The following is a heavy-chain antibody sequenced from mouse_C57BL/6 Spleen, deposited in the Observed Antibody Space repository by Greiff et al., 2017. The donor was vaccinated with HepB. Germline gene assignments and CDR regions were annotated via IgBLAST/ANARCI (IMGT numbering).Heavy chain of an antibody. CDR3: ARRIYDGYYVDY. CDR2: IYPSDSET. J-gene: IGHJ2*01. CDR1: GYTFTSYW. D-gene: IGHD2-3*01. V-gene: IGHV1-61*01. Sequence: VQLQQPGAELVRPGSSVKLSCKASGYTFTSYWMDWVKQRPGQGLEWIGNIYPSDSETHYNQKFKDKATLTVDKSSSTAYMQLSSLTSEDSAVYYCARRIYDGYYVDYWGQGTTLTVSS.